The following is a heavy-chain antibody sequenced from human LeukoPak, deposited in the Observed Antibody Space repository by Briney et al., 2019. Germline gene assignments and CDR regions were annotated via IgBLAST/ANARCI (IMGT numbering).Heavy chain of an antibody. CDR3: AKGGQDFDFWRFDL. CDR2: ISDTGGRT. CDR1: GFSFSDSA. Sequence: PGGSLRLSCASSGFSFSDSAVSWVRHSPGEGLKWVSSISDTGGRTYYADSVKGRFTITRDNSRNTVNLQMNGLRADDTARYYCAKGGQDFDFWRFDLWGQGSLVIVSS. J-gene: IGHJ5*02. D-gene: IGHD3-3*01. V-gene: IGHV3-23*01.